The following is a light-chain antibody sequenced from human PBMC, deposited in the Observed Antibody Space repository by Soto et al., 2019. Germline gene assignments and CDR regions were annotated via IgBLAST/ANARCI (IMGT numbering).Light chain of an antibody. J-gene: IGLJ2*01. CDR1: SNDVGGYNY. V-gene: IGLV2-14*01. CDR3: SSYTGSTSILL. CDR2: EVM. Sequence: QSALPQPASVSGSPGQSITISCTGTSNDVGGYNYVSWYQQRPGRAPKLLIFEVMYRPSGVSNRFSGSKSGNTASLTISGLQAEDEGDYYCSSYTGSTSILLFGGGTKLTVL.